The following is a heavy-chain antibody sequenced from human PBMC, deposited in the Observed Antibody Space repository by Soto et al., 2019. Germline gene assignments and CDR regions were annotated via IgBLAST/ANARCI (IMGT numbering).Heavy chain of an antibody. D-gene: IGHD2-15*01. CDR1: GFTVSSKY. J-gene: IGHJ6*03. CDR2: IQSGGTT. Sequence: EVQLVESGGGLVQPGGSLRLSCAASGFTVSSKYMSWVRQAPGKGLEWVSLIQSGGTTYYADSVKGRFTISRDSSKNMLHLQMDSLRAEDTAVYYCARDDILCSGGSWYGVPMDVWGKGITVTVSS. CDR3: ARDDILCSGGSWYGVPMDV. V-gene: IGHV3-66*01.